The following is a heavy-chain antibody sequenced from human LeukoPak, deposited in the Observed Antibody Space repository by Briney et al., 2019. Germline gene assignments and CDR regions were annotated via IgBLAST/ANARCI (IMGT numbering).Heavy chain of an antibody. CDR3: ARDTRVGATDYYFDY. CDR2: ISAYNGNT. Sequence: ASVKVSCKASGYTFTSYGISWVRQAPGQGLEWMGWISAYNGNTNYAQKLQGRVTMTTDTSTSTAYMELRSLRSDDTAVYYCARDTRVGATDYYFDYWGQGTLVTVSS. V-gene: IGHV1-18*01. D-gene: IGHD1-26*01. CDR1: GYTFTSYG. J-gene: IGHJ4*02.